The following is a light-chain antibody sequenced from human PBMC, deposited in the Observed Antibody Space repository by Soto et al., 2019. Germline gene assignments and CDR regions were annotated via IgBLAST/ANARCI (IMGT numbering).Light chain of an antibody. Sequence: QSALTQPASVSGSPGQSITISCTGTSSDVGATNHVSWFQPHPGKVPKLMIYDVNNRPSGVSNRFSGSKSGNTASLTISGLQVEDEADYYCNSFTTSSTQVFGTGTKLTVL. J-gene: IGLJ1*01. CDR2: DVN. CDR3: NSFTTSSTQV. V-gene: IGLV2-14*01. CDR1: SSDVGATNH.